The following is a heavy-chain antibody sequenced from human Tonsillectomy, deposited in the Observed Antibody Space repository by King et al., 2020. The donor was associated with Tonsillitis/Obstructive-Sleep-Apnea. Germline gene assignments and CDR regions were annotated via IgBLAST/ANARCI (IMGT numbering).Heavy chain of an antibody. J-gene: IGHJ3*02. D-gene: IGHD3-3*01. V-gene: IGHV3-48*03. Sequence: QLVQSGGGLVQPGGSLRLSCAASGFTFSSYEMNWVRQAPGKGLEWVSYISSSGSTIYYADSVKGRFTISRDNAKNSLYLQMNSLRAEDTAVYYCARKTYYDFWSGYSHAFDIWGQGTMVTVSS. CDR1: GFTFSSYE. CDR2: ISSSGSTI. CDR3: ARKTYYDFWSGYSHAFDI.